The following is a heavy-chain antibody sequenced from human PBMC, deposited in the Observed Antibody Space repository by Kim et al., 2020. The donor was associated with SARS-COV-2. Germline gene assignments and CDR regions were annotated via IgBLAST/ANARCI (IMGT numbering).Heavy chain of an antibody. D-gene: IGHD3-22*01. J-gene: IGHJ3*02. CDR3: ARDQGDPDIIVYAFDM. V-gene: IGHV1-69*13. Sequence: SVKVSCKASGDTLSNYAFIWVRQAPGEGLEWMGGIIPIFDRANYAQKFQDRVTITADEATGTVYMELSSLRSEDTAVYYCARDQGDPDIIVYAFDMWGQGTMVTVSS. CDR1: GDTLSNYA. CDR2: IIPIFDRA.